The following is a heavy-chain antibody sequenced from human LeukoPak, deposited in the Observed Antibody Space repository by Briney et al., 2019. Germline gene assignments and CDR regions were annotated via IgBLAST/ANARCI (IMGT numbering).Heavy chain of an antibody. V-gene: IGHV4-39*01. CDR3: ARLGGSYPADY. J-gene: IGHJ4*02. CDR1: GGSISNYY. D-gene: IGHD1-26*01. Sequence: PSETLSLTCTVSGGSISNYYWGWVRQPPGKALEWIGNIFYSGSTYYSPSLKSRVTISVDTSKNQFSLKLSSVTAADTAVYYCARLGGSYPADYWGQGTLVTVSS. CDR2: IFYSGST.